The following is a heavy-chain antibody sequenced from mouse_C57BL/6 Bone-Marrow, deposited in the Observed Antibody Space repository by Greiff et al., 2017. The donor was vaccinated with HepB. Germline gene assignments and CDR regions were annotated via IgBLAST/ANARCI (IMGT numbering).Heavy chain of an antibody. CDR1: GFTFSSYA. J-gene: IGHJ3*01. CDR2: ISDGGSYT. CDR3: AREGFFFAWFAY. V-gene: IGHV5-4*01. Sequence: EVKVVDSGGGLVKPGGSLKLSCAASGFTFSSYAMSWVRQTPEKRLEWVATISDGGSYTYYPDNVKGRFTISRDNAKNNLYLQMSHLKSEDTAMYYCAREGFFFAWFAYWGQGTLVTVSA.